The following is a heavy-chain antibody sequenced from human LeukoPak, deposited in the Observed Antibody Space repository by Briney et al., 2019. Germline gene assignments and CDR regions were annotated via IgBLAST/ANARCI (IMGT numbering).Heavy chain of an antibody. CDR3: ARHGEGGSDY. CDR2: MYNSGST. J-gene: IGHJ4*02. CDR1: GDSINNEY. Sequence: SETLSLTCSVSGDSINNEYWTWIRQPPGKGLEWIGYMYNSGSTKYNPSLKSRVTILPDTPKNQFSLKLTSVTAADTAVYFCARHGEGGSDYWGQGTLVTVSS. V-gene: IGHV4-59*08. D-gene: IGHD3-16*01.